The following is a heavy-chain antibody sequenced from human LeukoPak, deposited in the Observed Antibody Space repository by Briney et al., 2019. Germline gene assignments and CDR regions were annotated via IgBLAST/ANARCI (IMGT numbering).Heavy chain of an antibody. CDR3: ARQRLMHYDFFDY. Sequence: SETLSLTCAVSGYSISSGYYWGWIRQPPGKGLEWIGSIYHSGSTYYNPSLKSRVTISVDTPKNQFSLKLSSVTAADTAVYYCARQRLMHYDFFDYWGQGTLVTVSS. V-gene: IGHV4-38-2*01. CDR1: GYSISSGYY. J-gene: IGHJ4*02. D-gene: IGHD3-3*01. CDR2: IYHSGST.